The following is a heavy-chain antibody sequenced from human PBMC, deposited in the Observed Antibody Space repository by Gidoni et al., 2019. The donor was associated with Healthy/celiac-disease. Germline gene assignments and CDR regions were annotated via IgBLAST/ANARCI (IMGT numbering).Heavy chain of an antibody. V-gene: IGHV3-30-3*01. CDR3: ARDGWDVGIGYCSSTSCLTGYFDY. Sequence: QVQLVESGGGVVQPGRSLRLSCAASGFTFSSYAMHWVRQAPGKGLEWVAVISYDGSNKYYADSVKGRFTISRDNSKNTLYLQMNSLRAEDTAVYYCARDGWDVGIGYCSSTSCLTGYFDYWGQGTLVTVSS. CDR2: ISYDGSNK. CDR1: GFTFSSYA. D-gene: IGHD2-2*01. J-gene: IGHJ4*02.